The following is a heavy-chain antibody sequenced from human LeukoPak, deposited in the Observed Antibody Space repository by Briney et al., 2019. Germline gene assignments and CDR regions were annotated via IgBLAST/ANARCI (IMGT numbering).Heavy chain of an antibody. CDR2: INHSGST. D-gene: IGHD6-19*01. V-gene: IGHV4-34*01. CDR3: ARGRYTSGPGLGGFDSGAFDI. CDR1: GGSFSGYY. J-gene: IGHJ3*02. Sequence: PSETLSLTCAVYGGSFSGYYWSWIRQPPGKGLEWIGEINHSGSTNYNPSLKSRVTISVDTSKNHFSLQLNSVTPEDTAVYYCARGRYTSGPGLGGFDSGAFDIWGQGTMVTVSS.